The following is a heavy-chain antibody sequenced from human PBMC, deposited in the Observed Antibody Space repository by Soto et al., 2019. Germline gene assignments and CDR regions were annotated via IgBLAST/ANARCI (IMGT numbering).Heavy chain of an antibody. CDR2: ISGSGGST. CDR3: AKDKIRGGYSYGYYYYGMDV. J-gene: IGHJ6*02. D-gene: IGHD5-18*01. V-gene: IGHV3-23*01. CDR1: GFTFSSYA. Sequence: GGSLRLSCAASGFTFSSYAMSWVRQAPGKGLEWVSAISGSGGSTYYADSVKGRFTISRDNSKNTLYLQMNSLRAEDTAVYYCAKDKIRGGYSYGYYYYGMDVWGQGTTVTVSS.